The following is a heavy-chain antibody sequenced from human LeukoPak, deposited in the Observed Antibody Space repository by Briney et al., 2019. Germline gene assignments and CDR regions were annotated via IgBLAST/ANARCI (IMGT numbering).Heavy chain of an antibody. CDR1: GLTFSDYY. CDR3: AVQITMIVVVPYFDY. Sequence: AGGSLRLSCAASGLTFSDYYMTWIRQAPGKGLEWVSSISGTGTTIYSADSVRGRFTVSRDNARNSLFLYMNSLRAEDTAVYYCAVQITMIVVVPYFDYWGQGTLVTVSS. D-gene: IGHD3-22*01. CDR2: ISGTGTTI. V-gene: IGHV3-11*04. J-gene: IGHJ4*02.